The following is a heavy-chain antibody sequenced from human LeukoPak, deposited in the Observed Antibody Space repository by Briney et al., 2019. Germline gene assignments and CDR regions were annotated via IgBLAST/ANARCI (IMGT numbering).Heavy chain of an antibody. J-gene: IGHJ3*02. CDR1: GFTFSSYA. Sequence: GRSLRLSCAASGFTFSSYAMHWVRQAPGKGLEWVAVISYDGSNKYYADSVKGRFTISRDNSKNTLYLQMNSLRAEDTAVYYCARDLSGRYAFDIWGQGTMVTVSS. D-gene: IGHD3-10*01. CDR2: ISYDGSNK. V-gene: IGHV3-30-3*01. CDR3: ARDLSGRYAFDI.